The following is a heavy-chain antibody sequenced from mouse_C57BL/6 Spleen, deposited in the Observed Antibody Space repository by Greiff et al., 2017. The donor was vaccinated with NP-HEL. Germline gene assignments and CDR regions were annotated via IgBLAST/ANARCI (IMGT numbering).Heavy chain of an antibody. CDR2: IDPNSGGT. D-gene: IGHD2-1*01. J-gene: IGHJ4*01. Sequence: QVQLQQPGAELVKPGASVKLSCKASGYTFTSYWMHWVKQRPGRGLEWIGRIDPNSGGTKYNEKVKSKATLTVDNPSRTAYMQLSRLTSEDAAVYDCARSPLYYGNYGYDMDYWGQGTSVTVSS. V-gene: IGHV1-62-3*01. CDR3: ARSPLYYGNYGYDMDY. CDR1: GYTFTSYW.